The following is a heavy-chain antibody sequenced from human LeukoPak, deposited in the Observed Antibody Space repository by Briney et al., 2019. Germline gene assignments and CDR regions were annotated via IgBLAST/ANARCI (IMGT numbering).Heavy chain of an antibody. V-gene: IGHV1-18*01. D-gene: IGHD6-19*01. J-gene: IGHJ4*02. Sequence: GASVKVSCKASGYTFTSYGISWVRQAPGQGLEWMGWISAYNGNTNYAQKPQGRVTMTTDTSTSTAYMELRSLRSDDTAVYYCARDSGSGWWGSPYYFDYWGQGTLVTVSS. CDR2: ISAYNGNT. CDR1: GYTFTSYG. CDR3: ARDSGSGWWGSPYYFDY.